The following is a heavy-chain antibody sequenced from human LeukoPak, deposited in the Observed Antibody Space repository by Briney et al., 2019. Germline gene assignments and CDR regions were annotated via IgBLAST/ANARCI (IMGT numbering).Heavy chain of an antibody. D-gene: IGHD3-3*01. J-gene: IGHJ4*02. CDR2: ISSSGSTI. CDR3: AKCITIFGVVRYFDY. CDR1: GFTFSSYE. V-gene: IGHV3-48*03. Sequence: GGSLRLSCAASGFTFSSYEMNWVRQAPGKGLEWVSYISSSGSTIYYADSVKGRFTISRDNAKNSLYLQMNSLRAEDTAIYYCAKCITIFGVVRYFDYWGQGTLVIVSS.